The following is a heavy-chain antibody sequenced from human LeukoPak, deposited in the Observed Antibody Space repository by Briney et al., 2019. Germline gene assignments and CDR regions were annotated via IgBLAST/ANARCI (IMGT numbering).Heavy chain of an antibody. CDR3: ARLPSAGDFDY. V-gene: IGHV4-59*08. CDR2: IYYSGST. J-gene: IGHJ4*02. Sequence: PSETLSLTCAVYGGSFSGYYWSWIRQPPGKGLEWIGYIYYSGSTNYNPSLKSRVTISVDTSKNQFSLKLSSVTAADTAVYYCARLPSAGDFDYWGQGTLVTVSS. CDR1: GGSFSGYY. D-gene: IGHD2-2*01.